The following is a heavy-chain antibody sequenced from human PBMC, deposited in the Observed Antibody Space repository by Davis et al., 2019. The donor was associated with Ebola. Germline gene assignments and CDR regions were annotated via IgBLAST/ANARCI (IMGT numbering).Heavy chain of an antibody. CDR3: ARDLAASSGAHFFYFGMDV. D-gene: IGHD6-25*01. CDR1: GYTSSSYG. V-gene: IGHV1-18*01. Sequence: SVPVPCKASGYTSSSYGISWLLHAPGQGLSWMGWISGYEDNTNYAPRFQGRITLTKDRATSTVYMELRSLTSDDTAVYYCARDLAASSGAHFFYFGMDVWGEGTSVAVSS. J-gene: IGHJ6*04. CDR2: ISGYEDNT.